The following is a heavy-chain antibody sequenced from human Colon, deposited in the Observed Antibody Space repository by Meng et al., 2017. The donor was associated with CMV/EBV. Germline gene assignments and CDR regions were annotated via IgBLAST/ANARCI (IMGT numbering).Heavy chain of an antibody. J-gene: IGHJ4*02. D-gene: IGHD2-15*01. CDR3: ARDNPILAPG. CDR1: GGSISSSSYY. Sequence: GPLRLPCTVSGGSISSSSYYWGWIRQPPGKGLEWIGSFYYSGTTYYNPSLESRVTISIDLSKNQFSLKLKNLTAADTAVYYCARDNPILAPGWGQGTLVTVSS. V-gene: IGHV4-39*07. CDR2: FYYSGTT.